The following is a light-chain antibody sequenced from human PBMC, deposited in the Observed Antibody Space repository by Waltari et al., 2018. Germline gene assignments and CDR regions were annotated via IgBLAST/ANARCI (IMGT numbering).Light chain of an antibody. CDR2: DVS. J-gene: IGLJ3*02. V-gene: IGLV2-14*01. CDR1: RGDIGRYNF. Sequence: QSALTQPASVSGSPGQSITIPCTGSRGDIGRYNFLSWYQQEPGRAPKLIVYDVSQRPSGVSNRFSGSKSGNTASLTISGLQAEDEADYYCSSYTTTSSWVFGGGTKLTVL. CDR3: SSYTTTSSWV.